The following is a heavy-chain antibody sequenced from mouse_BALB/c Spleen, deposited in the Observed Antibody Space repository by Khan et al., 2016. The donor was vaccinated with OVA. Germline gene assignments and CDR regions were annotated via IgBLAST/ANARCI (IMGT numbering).Heavy chain of an antibody. D-gene: IGHD2-10*01. CDR2: ISSTGSYT. CDR1: GFAFNSYD. V-gene: IGHV5-9*02. Sequence: EVELVESGGGLVKPGGSLKLSCEVSGFAFNSYDMSWVRQTPEKRLEWVATISSTGSYTYYPDSVKGRFTISRDTARNTLYLQMSGLRSEDTALYYCTRPSYYGTPWFTYWGQGTLVTVS. J-gene: IGHJ3*01. CDR3: TRPSYYGTPWFTY.